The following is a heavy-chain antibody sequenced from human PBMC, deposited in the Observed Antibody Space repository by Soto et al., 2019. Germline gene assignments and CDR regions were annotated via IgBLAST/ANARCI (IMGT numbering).Heavy chain of an antibody. D-gene: IGHD2-15*01. CDR3: ARLGVAADPPGDYYYYGMDV. Sequence: PGESLKISCKGSGYSFTSYWIGWVRQMPGKGLEWMGIIYPGDSDTRYSPSFQGQVTISADKSISTAYLQWSSLKAADTAVYYCARLGVAADPPGDYYYYGMDVWGQGTTVTVSS. CDR2: IYPGDSDT. J-gene: IGHJ6*02. CDR1: GYSFTSYW. V-gene: IGHV5-51*01.